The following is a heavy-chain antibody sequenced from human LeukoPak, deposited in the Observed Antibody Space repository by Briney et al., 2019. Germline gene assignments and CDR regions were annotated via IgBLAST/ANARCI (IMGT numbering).Heavy chain of an antibody. CDR2: ISSSSSYI. V-gene: IGHV3-21*01. D-gene: IGHD1-26*01. Sequence: RGSLRLSCAASGFTFSSYSMNWVRQAPGKGLEWVSSISSSSSYIYYADSVKGRFTISRDNAKNSLYLQMNSLRAEDTAVYYCARNSGSYSSHDYWGQGTLVTVSS. CDR1: GFTFSSYS. CDR3: ARNSGSYSSHDY. J-gene: IGHJ4*02.